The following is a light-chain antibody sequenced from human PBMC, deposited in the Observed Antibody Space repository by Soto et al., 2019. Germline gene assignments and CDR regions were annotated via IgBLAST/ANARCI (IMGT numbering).Light chain of an antibody. J-gene: IGKJ2*01. Sequence: DIQLTQSPSSLSASAGDRVTITCRASQSLTSHLTWYQQKPGEAPKLLIYAASSLQSGVPSRFSGSGSGTDFTLTITSLQPEDFAVYYCQQYGSSPPIYTFGQGTKLEIK. CDR1: QSLTSH. V-gene: IGKV1-39*01. CDR2: AAS. CDR3: QQYGSSPPIYT.